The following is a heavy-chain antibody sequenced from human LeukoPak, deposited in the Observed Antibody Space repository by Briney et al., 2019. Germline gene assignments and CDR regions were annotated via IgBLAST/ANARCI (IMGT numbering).Heavy chain of an antibody. Sequence: GGSLRLSCAASGFPFSSYAMSCVRQAPGKGLEWVSAISGSGGSTYYADSVKGRFTISRDNSKNTLYLQMNSLRAGDTAVYYCAKGGLQITFGGVIVYWGQGTLVTVSS. V-gene: IGHV3-23*01. D-gene: IGHD3-16*01. CDR3: AKGGLQITFGGVIVY. CDR1: GFPFSSYA. J-gene: IGHJ4*02. CDR2: ISGSGGST.